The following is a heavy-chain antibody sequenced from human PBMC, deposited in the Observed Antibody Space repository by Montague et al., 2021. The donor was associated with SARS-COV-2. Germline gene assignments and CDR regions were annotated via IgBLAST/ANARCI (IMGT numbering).Heavy chain of an antibody. V-gene: IGHV4-38-2*02. D-gene: IGHD3-16*02. CDR1: GYSITSGYY. CDR2: IYHSGRS. Sequence: SETLSLTCTVSGYSITSGYYWGWIRQPPGKGLEWIGSIYHSGRSYYNPSLKSRVTVSIDTSKNQFSLMLNSVTAADTAVYYCAREMVTFGGLIAHDAFDIWGQGTMVTASS. J-gene: IGHJ3*02. CDR3: AREMVTFGGLIAHDAFDI.